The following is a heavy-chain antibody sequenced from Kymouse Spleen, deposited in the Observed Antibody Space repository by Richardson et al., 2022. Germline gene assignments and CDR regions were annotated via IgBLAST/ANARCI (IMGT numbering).Heavy chain of an antibody. D-gene: IGHD3-10*01. CDR2: IYYSGST. V-gene: IGHV4-39*01. CDR1: GGSISSSSYY. CDR3: ARHHNGSGSYSWFDP. J-gene: IGHJ5*02. Sequence: QLQLQESGPGLVKPSETLSLTCTVSGGSISSSSYYWGWIRQPPGKGLEWIGSIYYSGSTYYNPSLKSRVTISVDTSKNQFSLKLSSVTAADTAVYYCARHHNGSGSYSWFDPWGQGTLVTVSS.